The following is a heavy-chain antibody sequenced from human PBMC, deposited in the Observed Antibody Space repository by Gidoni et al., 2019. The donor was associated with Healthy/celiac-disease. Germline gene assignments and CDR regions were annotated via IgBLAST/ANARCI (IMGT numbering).Heavy chain of an antibody. CDR2: IYSGGST. J-gene: IGHJ4*02. Sequence: EVQLVETGGGLIQPGGSLRLSCAASGFTVSSNYMSWVRQAPGKGLEWVSVIYSGGSTYYADSVKGRFTISRDNSKNTLYLQMNSLRAEDTAVYYCARETYSSSWYDRYFDYWGQGTLVTVSS. V-gene: IGHV3-53*02. CDR3: ARETYSSSWYDRYFDY. D-gene: IGHD6-13*01. CDR1: GFTVSSNY.